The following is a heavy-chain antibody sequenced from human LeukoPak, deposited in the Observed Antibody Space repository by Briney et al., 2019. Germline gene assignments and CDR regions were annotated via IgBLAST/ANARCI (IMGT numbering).Heavy chain of an antibody. CDR1: GFTFSRYD. J-gene: IGHJ4*02. CDR3: ARTRTTPGVRGLQMRYFDY. Sequence: GGSLRLSCAASGFTFSRYDMHWVRQVTGKGLEWVSGIGTAEDTFYPGSVKGRFTISRENAKNSFYLQMNSLTAGDTAVYYCARTRTTPGVRGLQMRYFDYWGQGILVTVSS. V-gene: IGHV3-13*01. CDR2: IGTAEDT. D-gene: IGHD3-10*01.